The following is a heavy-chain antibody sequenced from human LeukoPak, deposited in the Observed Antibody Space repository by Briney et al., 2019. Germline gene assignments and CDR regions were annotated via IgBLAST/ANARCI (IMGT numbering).Heavy chain of an antibody. CDR2: INTNTGNP. V-gene: IGHV7-4-1*02. CDR1: GYTFTTYP. J-gene: IGHJ5*02. CDR3: ARDPYTSSSWYRGRANNWFDP. Sequence: ASVKVSCKASGYTFTTYPMNWVRQAPGQGLEWLGWINTNTGNPTYAQGFTGRFVFSLDTSVSTAYLQISSLKADDTAVYYCARDPYTSSSWYRGRANNWFDPWGQGTLVTVSS. D-gene: IGHD6-13*01.